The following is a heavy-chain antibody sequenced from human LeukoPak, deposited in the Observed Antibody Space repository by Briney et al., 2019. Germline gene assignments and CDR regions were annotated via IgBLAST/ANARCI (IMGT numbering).Heavy chain of an antibody. D-gene: IGHD6-6*01. CDR2: ISYDGSNK. V-gene: IGHV3-30*04. CDR3: ARERAAARPDFDY. CDR1: GFTFSSYA. J-gene: IGHJ4*02. Sequence: GGSLRLSCAASGFTFSSYAMHWVRQAPGKGLEWVAVISYDGSNKYYADSVKGRFTISRDNSKSTLYLQMNSLRAEDTAVYYCARERAAARPDFDYWGQGTLVTVSS.